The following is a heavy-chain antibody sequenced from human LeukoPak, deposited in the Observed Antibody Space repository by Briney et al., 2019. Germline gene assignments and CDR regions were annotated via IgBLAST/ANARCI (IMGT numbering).Heavy chain of an antibody. CDR2: IIPIFGTA. Sequence: GASVKVSCKASGGTFSSYAISWVRQAPGQGLEWMGRIIPIFGTANYAQKFQGRVTITTDESTSTAYMELGSLRSEDTAVYYCARDPVQDYGGNSGGFDPWGQGTLVTVSS. D-gene: IGHD4-23*01. CDR1: GGTFSSYA. CDR3: ARDPVQDYGGNSGGFDP. V-gene: IGHV1-69*05. J-gene: IGHJ5*02.